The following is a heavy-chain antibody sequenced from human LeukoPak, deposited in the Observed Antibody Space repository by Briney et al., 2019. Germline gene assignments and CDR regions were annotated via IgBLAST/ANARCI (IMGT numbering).Heavy chain of an antibody. V-gene: IGHV1-8*01. D-gene: IGHD2-15*01. Sequence: ASVKVSCKASGYTFTSYDINWVRQATGQGLEWMGWMNPNSGNTGHAQKFQGRVTMTRNTSISTAYMGLSSLRSEDTAVYYCARDYCSGGSCYGFDPWGQGTLVTVSS. CDR1: GYTFTSYD. CDR2: MNPNSGNT. J-gene: IGHJ5*02. CDR3: ARDYCSGGSCYGFDP.